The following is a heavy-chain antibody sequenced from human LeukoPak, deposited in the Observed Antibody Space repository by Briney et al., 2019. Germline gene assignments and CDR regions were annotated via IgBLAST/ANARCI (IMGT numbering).Heavy chain of an antibody. CDR1: GFTFSTYW. J-gene: IGHJ4*02. D-gene: IGHD3-22*01. CDR3: ATDYFDSGAPFV. Sequence: PGGSLRLSCAASGFTFSTYWMSWVRQAPGKGLEWVANIKQDGSENYYVDSVKGRFTISRDNAKKSLYLQMNSLRAEDTAVYYCATDYFDSGAPFVWGQGTLVTVSS. CDR2: IKQDGSEN. V-gene: IGHV3-7*01.